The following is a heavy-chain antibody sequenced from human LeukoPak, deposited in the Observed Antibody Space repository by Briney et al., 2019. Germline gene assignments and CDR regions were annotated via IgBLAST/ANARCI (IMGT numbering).Heavy chain of an antibody. CDR3: ASNACSGGSCYVGYYFDY. CDR2: INHSGST. J-gene: IGHJ4*02. Sequence: SETLSLTCAVYGGSFSGYYWSWIRQPPGKGLEWIGEINHSGSTNYNPSPKSRVTISVDTSKNQFSLKLSSVPAADTAVYYCASNACSGGSCYVGYYFDYWGQGTLVTVSS. V-gene: IGHV4-34*01. CDR1: GGSFSGYY. D-gene: IGHD2-15*01.